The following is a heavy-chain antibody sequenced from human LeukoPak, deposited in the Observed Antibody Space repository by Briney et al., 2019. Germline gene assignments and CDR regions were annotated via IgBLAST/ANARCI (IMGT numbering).Heavy chain of an antibody. V-gene: IGHV4-59*01. Sequence: SETLSLTCTVSGGSISTYYWSWIRQPPGKGLEWIGYVYYSGSTSFNPSLKSRVTMSVDTSKNHHSLNLRSVTAADTAVYYCARGGKYYDFWSGSSPPTNKFDYWGQGILVTVSS. CDR1: GGSISTYY. D-gene: IGHD3-3*01. CDR2: VYYSGST. CDR3: ARGGKYYDFWSGSSPPTNKFDY. J-gene: IGHJ4*02.